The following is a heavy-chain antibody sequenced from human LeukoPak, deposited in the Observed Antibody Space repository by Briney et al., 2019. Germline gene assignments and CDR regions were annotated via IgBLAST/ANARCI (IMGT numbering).Heavy chain of an antibody. Sequence: SETLSLTCTVSGGSINNHFWNWIRQPPGKGLEWIGNIHYRGNTNYNTSLKSRVTLSVDTSKNQFSLKLSSVTAADTAVYYCARASGSYSRGAFDIWGQGTMVTVSS. CDR3: ARASGSYSRGAFDI. J-gene: IGHJ3*02. V-gene: IGHV4-59*11. D-gene: IGHD1-26*01. CDR1: GGSINNHF. CDR2: IHYRGNT.